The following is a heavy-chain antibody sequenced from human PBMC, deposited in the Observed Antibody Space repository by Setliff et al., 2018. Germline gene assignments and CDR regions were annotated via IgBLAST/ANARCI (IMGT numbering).Heavy chain of an antibody. CDR3: ARVRSGWPGINLFYP. Sequence: PSETLSLTCTVSGGSISSHYWSWIRQPPGKGLVWIGYIYYSGRTNYNPSLKSRVTISVDTSKNQFSLKLSSVTAADTAVYYCARVRSGWPGINLFYPWGQGTMVTVSS. J-gene: IGHJ5*02. CDR1: GGSISSHY. CDR2: IYYSGRT. V-gene: IGHV4-59*11. D-gene: IGHD3-16*01.